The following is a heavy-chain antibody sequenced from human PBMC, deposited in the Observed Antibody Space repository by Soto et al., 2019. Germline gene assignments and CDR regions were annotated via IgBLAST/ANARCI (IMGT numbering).Heavy chain of an antibody. V-gene: IGHV3-21*01. CDR1: GFAFNNYG. D-gene: IGHD2-2*01. Sequence: GGALRLSCTVSGFAFNNYGINWVRQAPGKGLEWVSSISKSDYTYYSDSVKGRFAISRDNAKSSVSLQMNTLRVEDMAVYYSAREDSIIIPAVSDFWGQGTLVTVSS. CDR2: ISKSDYT. CDR3: AREDSIIIPAVSDF. J-gene: IGHJ4*02.